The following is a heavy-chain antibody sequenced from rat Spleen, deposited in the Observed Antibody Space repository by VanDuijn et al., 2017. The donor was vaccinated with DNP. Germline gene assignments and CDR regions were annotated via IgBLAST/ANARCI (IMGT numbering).Heavy chain of an antibody. CDR2: ITNTGDNT. D-gene: IGHD3-8*01. V-gene: IGHV5-31*01. Sequence: EVQLVETGGGLVQPGRSLKLSCVASGFTFSSYWMYWIRQAPGKGLEWVSSITNTGDNTYYSDSVRGRFSISRDNAKSTLYLQVNSLRSEDTATYDCTSNPHVRTAAPFDYWGQGVMVTVSS. CDR3: TSNPHVRTAAPFDY. J-gene: IGHJ2*01. CDR1: GFTFSSYW.